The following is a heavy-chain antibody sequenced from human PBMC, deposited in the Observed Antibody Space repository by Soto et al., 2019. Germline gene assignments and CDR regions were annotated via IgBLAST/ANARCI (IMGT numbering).Heavy chain of an antibody. J-gene: IGHJ4*02. V-gene: IGHV3-74*01. CDR1: GFTLSSHW. Sequence: EVQLVESGGGLVKPGGSLRLSCEASGFTLSSHWMNWVRQAPGKGLVWVSRIDSDGGSITYADSVKGRFTISRDNAKNTLYLQMNSLRAEDTAVYYCAREVSSGWHFDYWGQGTLVTVSS. D-gene: IGHD6-19*01. CDR2: IDSDGGSI. CDR3: AREVSSGWHFDY.